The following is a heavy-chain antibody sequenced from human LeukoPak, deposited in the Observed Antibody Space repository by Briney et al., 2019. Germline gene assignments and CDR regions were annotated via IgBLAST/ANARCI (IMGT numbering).Heavy chain of an antibody. V-gene: IGHV4-38-2*02. Sequence: SETLSLTCTVSGYSISSGYYWGWIRQPPGKGLEWIGNIYHSGSTYYNPSLKSRVTISVDTSKNQFSVKLSSVTAADTAVYYCARGRGPRRGDYFDYWGQGTLVTVSS. D-gene: IGHD3-10*01. J-gene: IGHJ4*02. CDR2: IYHSGST. CDR3: ARGRGPRRGDYFDY. CDR1: GYSISSGYY.